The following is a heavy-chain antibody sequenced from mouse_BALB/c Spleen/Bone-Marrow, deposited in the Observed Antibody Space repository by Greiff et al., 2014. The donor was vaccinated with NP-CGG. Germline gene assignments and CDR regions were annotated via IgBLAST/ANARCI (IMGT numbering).Heavy chain of an antibody. CDR3: AREPGGAY. CDR1: GYTFTDYN. CDR2: IYRYNGGT. Sequence: EVQLQQSGPELVKPGASVKISCKASGYTFTDYNMHWVKQSHGKSLEWIGYIYRYNGGTGYNQKFKSKATLTADNSSSTAYMELRSLTSEDSAVYYCAREPGGAYWGQGTLVTVSA. V-gene: IGHV1S29*02. J-gene: IGHJ3*01.